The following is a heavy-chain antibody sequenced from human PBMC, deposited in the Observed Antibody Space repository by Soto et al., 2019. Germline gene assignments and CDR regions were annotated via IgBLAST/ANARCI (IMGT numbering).Heavy chain of an antibody. CDR2: MNPRSGGT. Sequence: ASVNVSCKSSGYTFTNYYIHWVRQAPGQGLEWMGWMNPRSGGTKYAQAFQDRVTMTRDASISTAYMEVTSLGHGDTAVYFCARSDDSTSYPLDLWGPGTLVTVSS. CDR1: GYTFTNYY. J-gene: IGHJ5*02. CDR3: ARSDDSTSYPLDL. D-gene: IGHD4-4*01. V-gene: IGHV1-2*02.